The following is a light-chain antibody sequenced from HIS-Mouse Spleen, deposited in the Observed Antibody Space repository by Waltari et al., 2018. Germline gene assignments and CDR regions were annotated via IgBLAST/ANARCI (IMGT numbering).Light chain of an antibody. V-gene: IGKV3-15*01. CDR2: GAS. CDR3: QQYNNWPQT. CDR1: QCVSSN. J-gene: IGKJ4*01. Sequence: EIVMTQSPATLSVSPGERATFTCRASQCVSSNLAWYQQKPGQAPRLLIYGASTRATGIPARFSGSGSGTEFTLTISSMQSEDFAVYYCQQYNNWPQTFGGGTKVEIK.